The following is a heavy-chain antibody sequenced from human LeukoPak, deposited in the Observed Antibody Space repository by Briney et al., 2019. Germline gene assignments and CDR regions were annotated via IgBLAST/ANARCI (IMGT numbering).Heavy chain of an antibody. D-gene: IGHD3-16*01. V-gene: IGHV3-21*01. J-gene: IGHJ3*02. CDR1: GFTFSRYS. CDR2: ISSSSSYI. Sequence: GGSLRLSCAVSGFTFSRYSMNWVRQAPGKGLEWVSSISSSSSYIYYADSVKGRFTISRDNAKNSLYLQMNSLRAEDTAVYYCARLGGAFDIWGQGTMVTVSS. CDR3: ARLGGAFDI.